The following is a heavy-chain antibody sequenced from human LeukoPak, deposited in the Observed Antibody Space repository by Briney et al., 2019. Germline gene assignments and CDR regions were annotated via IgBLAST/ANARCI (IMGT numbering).Heavy chain of an antibody. CDR1: GYSFTSYW. CDR3: ARLSYDFWSGSPLDY. V-gene: IGHV5-51*01. D-gene: IGHD3-3*01. CDR2: IYPGDSDT. Sequence: GESLKISCKGSGYSFTSYWIGWVRQMPGKGLEGMGIIYPGDSDTRYSPSFQGQVTISADKSISTAYLQWSSLKASHTAMYYCARLSYDFWSGSPLDYWGQGTLVTVSS. J-gene: IGHJ4*02.